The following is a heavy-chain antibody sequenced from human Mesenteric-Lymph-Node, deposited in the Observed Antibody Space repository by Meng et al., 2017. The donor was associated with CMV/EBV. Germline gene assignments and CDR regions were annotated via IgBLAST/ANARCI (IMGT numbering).Heavy chain of an antibody. Sequence: GESLKISCAASGFIFSSYGMHWVRQAPGKGLEWVTGVWHDGSNKNYADSVKGRFTISRDNSKNTLYLQMDSLRVEDTAVYYCARDQIEYLGPDYYGMDVWGQGTTVTVSS. V-gene: IGHV3-33*01. J-gene: IGHJ6*02. CDR2: VWHDGSNK. CDR3: ARDQIEYLGPDYYGMDV. CDR1: GFIFSSYG. D-gene: IGHD2-2*01.